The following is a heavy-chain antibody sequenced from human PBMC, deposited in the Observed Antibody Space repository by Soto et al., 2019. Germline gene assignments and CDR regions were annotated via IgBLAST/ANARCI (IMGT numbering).Heavy chain of an antibody. CDR3: ARQVISVDLGVTITGSGGGCDS. J-gene: IGHJ4*03. V-gene: IGHV1-69*01. Sequence: QVQLVQSGPEVKQPGSSVKVSCKASGDTFISSPINWVRQAPGQGPEWMGGTIPIAGAANYAQKFQGRGTITADEATPTGHMELISLTPEDTDVYYWARQVISVDLGVTITGSGGGCDSWGQGTLVIVS. CDR2: TIPIAGAA. D-gene: IGHD3-10*01. CDR1: GDTFISSP.